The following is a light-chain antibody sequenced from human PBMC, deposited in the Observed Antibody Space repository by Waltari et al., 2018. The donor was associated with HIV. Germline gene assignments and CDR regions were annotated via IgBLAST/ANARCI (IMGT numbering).Light chain of an antibody. CDR1: SSHIGTRP. CDR3: ASWDDSLNGVI. Sequence: GTPGQRVTLSCSGSSSHIGTRPVNWYQQLAGSAPKLLIYRSDLRPSGVPDRFSGSKSATSASLAISGLQSEDEATYYCASWDDSLNGVIFGGGTELTVL. J-gene: IGLJ2*01. V-gene: IGLV1-44*01. CDR2: RSD.